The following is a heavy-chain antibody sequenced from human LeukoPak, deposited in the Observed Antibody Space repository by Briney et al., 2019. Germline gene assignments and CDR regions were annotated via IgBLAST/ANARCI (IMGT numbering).Heavy chain of an antibody. D-gene: IGHD2-2*02. CDR2: INPNSGGT. CDR3: ARDGGYCSSTSCYTWFDP. J-gene: IGHJ5*02. Sequence: ASVKVSCKASGYTFTGYYMHWERHAPGQGLEWMGWINPNSGGTNYAQKFQGRVTMTRDTSISTAYMELSRLRSDDTAVYYCARDGGYCSSTSCYTWFDPWGQGTLVTVSS. V-gene: IGHV1-2*02. CDR1: GYTFTGYY.